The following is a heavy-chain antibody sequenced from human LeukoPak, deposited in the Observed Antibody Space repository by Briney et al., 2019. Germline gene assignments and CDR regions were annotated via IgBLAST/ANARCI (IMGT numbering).Heavy chain of an antibody. CDR3: ARGGDSRTWYEFDY. CDR1: GFTVSSNY. D-gene: IGHD3-22*01. Sequence: PGGSLRLSCAASGFTVSSNYMSWVRQAPGKGLEWVSVIYSNGGTQYADSVKGRFTISRHNSKNTLYLQMYSLRAEDTAVYYCARGGDSRTWYEFDYWGQGTLVTVSS. CDR2: IYSNGGT. J-gene: IGHJ4*02. V-gene: IGHV3-53*01.